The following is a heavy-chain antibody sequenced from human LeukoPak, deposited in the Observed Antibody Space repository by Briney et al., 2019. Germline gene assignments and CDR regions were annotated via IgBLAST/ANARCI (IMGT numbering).Heavy chain of an antibody. J-gene: IGHJ4*02. CDR3: TRLIHGTGGYDRFDY. D-gene: IGHD5-12*01. CDR1: GFTFSGSA. CDR2: IRSKANSYAT. V-gene: IGHV3-73*01. Sequence: GGSLRLSCAASGFTFSGSAMHWVRQASGKGLEWVGRIRSKANSYATAYAASVKGRFTISRDDSKNTAYLQMNSLKTEDTAVYYCTRLIHGTGGYDRFDYWGQGTLVTVSS.